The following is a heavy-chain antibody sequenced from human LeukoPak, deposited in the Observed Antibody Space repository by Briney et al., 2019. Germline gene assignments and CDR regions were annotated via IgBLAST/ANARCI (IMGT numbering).Heavy chain of an antibody. CDR1: GFTFSSYA. Sequence: HPGGSLRLSCAASGFTFSSYAMSWVRQAPGKGLEWVSAISGSGGSTYYADSVKGRFTISRDNSKNTLYLQMNSLRAEDTAVYYCAKDHYGDHPATLDYWGQGTLVTVSS. CDR2: ISGSGGST. V-gene: IGHV3-23*01. CDR3: AKDHYGDHPATLDY. D-gene: IGHD4-17*01. J-gene: IGHJ4*02.